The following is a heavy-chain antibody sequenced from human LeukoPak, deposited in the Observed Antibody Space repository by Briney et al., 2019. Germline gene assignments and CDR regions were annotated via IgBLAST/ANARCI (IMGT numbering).Heavy chain of an antibody. Sequence: GGSLRLSCAASGFTFSSYAMSWVRQAPGKGLEWVSATSGSGGATYYADSVKGRFTISRDETKNTLYLQMNTLRAEDTAVYYCATDRYCSGGSCTDAFDMWGQGTMVTVSS. D-gene: IGHD2-15*01. CDR3: ATDRYCSGGSCTDAFDM. J-gene: IGHJ3*02. CDR1: GFTFSSYA. V-gene: IGHV3-23*01. CDR2: TSGSGGAT.